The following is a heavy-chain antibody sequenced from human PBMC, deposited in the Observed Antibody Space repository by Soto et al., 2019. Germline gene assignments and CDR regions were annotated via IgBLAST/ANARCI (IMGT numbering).Heavy chain of an antibody. Sequence: QVQLVESGGGLVKPGGSLRLSCAASGFTFSDYYMSWIRQAPGKGPEWVSYISNSGSTTYYADSVKGRFTISRDNAENSLYLQMTSLRVDDTAVYYCARRSGSSGWYGIDYWGQGTLVTVSS. CDR3: ARRSGSSGWYGIDY. V-gene: IGHV3-11*01. CDR1: GFTFSDYY. CDR2: ISNSGSTT. D-gene: IGHD6-19*01. J-gene: IGHJ4*02.